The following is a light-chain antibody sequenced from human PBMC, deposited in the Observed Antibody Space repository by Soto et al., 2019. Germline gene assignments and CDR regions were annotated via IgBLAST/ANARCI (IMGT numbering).Light chain of an antibody. J-gene: IGLJ1*01. CDR2: DVS. CDR1: SSDVGDYNY. Sequence: QSALTQPASVSGSPGQSITISCTGTSSDVGDYNYVYWYQQHPGKAPKLMIYDVSNRPSGVSNRFSGSKSGNTASLTISGLQAEDEADYFYSSYTSSSTPYVFGTGTKLTVL. CDR3: SSYTSSSTPYV. V-gene: IGLV2-14*03.